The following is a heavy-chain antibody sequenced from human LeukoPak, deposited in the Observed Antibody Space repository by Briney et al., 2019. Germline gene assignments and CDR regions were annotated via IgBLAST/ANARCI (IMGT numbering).Heavy chain of an antibody. CDR2: IASDGSST. V-gene: IGHV3-74*01. J-gene: IGHJ4*02. D-gene: IGHD1-26*01. Sequence: PGGSLRLSCAASGFTFSSYWMNWVRQAPGKGLVWVSRIASDGSSTTYADSVKGRFSISRDNAKNTLYLQMNSLRAEDTAVYYCARERSGSYYFDYWGQGTLVTVSS. CDR1: GFTFSSYW. CDR3: ARERSGSYYFDY.